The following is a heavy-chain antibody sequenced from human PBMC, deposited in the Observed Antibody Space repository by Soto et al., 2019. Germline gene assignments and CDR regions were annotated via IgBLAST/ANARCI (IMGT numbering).Heavy chain of an antibody. Sequence: PGESLKISCKGSGYSFTSYWISWVRQMPGKGLEWMGRIDPSDSYTNYSPSFQGHVTISADKSISTAYLQWSSLKASDTAMYYCASEYYYDSSGYYGTADYYGMDAWGQGTTVTVSS. D-gene: IGHD3-22*01. J-gene: IGHJ6*02. V-gene: IGHV5-10-1*01. CDR3: ASEYYYDSSGYYGTADYYGMDA. CDR2: IDPSDSYT. CDR1: GYSFTSYW.